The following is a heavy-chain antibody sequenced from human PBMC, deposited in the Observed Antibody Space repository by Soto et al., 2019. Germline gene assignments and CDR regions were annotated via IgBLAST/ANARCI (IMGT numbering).Heavy chain of an antibody. CDR1: GGSMRNYY. Sequence: SETLSLTCSVSGGSMRNYYWSWIRQPPGKGLEWIGYIYGSGNTNYNPSLKSRVTISVDTAKNQFSLKLSSVTAADTAVYYCARVLSSSSWYWFDPWGQGTLVTV. CDR3: ARVLSSSSWYWFDP. J-gene: IGHJ5*02. V-gene: IGHV4-59*01. D-gene: IGHD6-13*01. CDR2: IYGSGNT.